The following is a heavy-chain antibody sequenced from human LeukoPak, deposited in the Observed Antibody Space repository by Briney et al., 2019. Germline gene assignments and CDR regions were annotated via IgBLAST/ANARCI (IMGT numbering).Heavy chain of an antibody. D-gene: IGHD6-19*01. CDR2: IFYSGST. CDR1: GGSISGGGYY. Sequence: PSQTLSLTCTVSGGSISGGGYYWSWIRQHPGKGLEWIGYIFYSGSTYYNPSLESRVTISLDTSKNQLSLKLSSVTAADTAMYYCARGRTRGWLPFDYWGQGTLVTVSS. CDR3: ARGRTRGWLPFDY. V-gene: IGHV4-31*03. J-gene: IGHJ4*02.